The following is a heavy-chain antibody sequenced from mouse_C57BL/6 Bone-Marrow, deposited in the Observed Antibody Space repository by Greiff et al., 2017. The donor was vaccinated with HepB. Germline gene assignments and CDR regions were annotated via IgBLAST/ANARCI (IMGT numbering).Heavy chain of an antibody. J-gene: IGHJ3*01. V-gene: IGHV1-50*01. Sequence: QVQLQQPGAELVKPGASVKLSCKASGYTFTSYWMQWVKQRPGQGLEWIGEIDPSDSYTNYNQNFKGKATLTVDTSSSTAYMQLSSLTSEDSAVYYCARDGNGFAYWGQGTLVTVSA. D-gene: IGHD1-1*01. CDR1: GYTFTSYW. CDR3: ARDGNGFAY. CDR2: IDPSDSYT.